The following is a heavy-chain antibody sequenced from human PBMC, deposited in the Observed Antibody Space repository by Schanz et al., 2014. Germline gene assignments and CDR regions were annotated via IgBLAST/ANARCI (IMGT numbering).Heavy chain of an antibody. CDR2: INPSGGST. D-gene: IGHD5-12*01. Sequence: QILLVQPGPEVKKPGASVTVSCKASGYDFHIYAYSWVRQAPGQGLEWMGMINPSGGSTTYAQKFQGWVTMTRDTSISTAYMELSRLKSDDTAVYYCARAFGGYDPAGALDYWGQGSLVTVSP. J-gene: IGHJ4*02. V-gene: IGHV1-2*04. CDR1: GYDFHIYA. CDR3: ARAFGGYDPAGALDY.